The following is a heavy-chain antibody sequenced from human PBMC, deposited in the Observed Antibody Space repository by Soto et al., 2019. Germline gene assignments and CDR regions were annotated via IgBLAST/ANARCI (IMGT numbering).Heavy chain of an antibody. Sequence: GASVKVSCTASGGTLSSYAISWVRQAPGQGLEWMGGIIPIFGTANYAQKFQGRVTITADESASTAYMELSSLRSEDTAVYYCARIFEWLRLEYYFDYWGQGTLVTVSS. CDR3: ARIFEWLRLEYYFDY. V-gene: IGHV1-69*13. CDR1: GGTLSSYA. J-gene: IGHJ4*02. D-gene: IGHD5-12*01. CDR2: IIPIFGTA.